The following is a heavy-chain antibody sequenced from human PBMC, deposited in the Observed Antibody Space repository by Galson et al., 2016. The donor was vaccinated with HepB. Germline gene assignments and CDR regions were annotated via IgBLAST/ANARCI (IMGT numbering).Heavy chain of an antibody. J-gene: IGHJ4*02. D-gene: IGHD1-7*01. CDR1: GFTFYTFA. Sequence: SRRLPCAASGFTFYTFAMHWVRQSPGKGPECVAVISLDGNNQYYADSVRGRFSISRDNPRNTLYLQMNSLTAEDTAVYYCARGETGTTLDWGQGSLVTVSS. V-gene: IGHV3-30-3*01. CDR2: ISLDGNNQ. CDR3: ARGETGTTLD.